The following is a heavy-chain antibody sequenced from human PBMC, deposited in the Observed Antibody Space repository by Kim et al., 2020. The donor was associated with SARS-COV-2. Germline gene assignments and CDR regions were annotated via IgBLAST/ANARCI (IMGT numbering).Heavy chain of an antibody. CDR3: ARVKVREANFAVIAEYYFDY. V-gene: IGHV4-59*01. CDR2: IYYSGST. CDR1: GGSISSYY. Sequence: SETLSLTCTVSGGSISSYYWSWIRQPPGKGLEWIGYIYYSGSTNYNLSLKSRVTISVDTSKNQFSLKLSSVTAADTAVYYCARVKVREANFAVIAEYYFDYWGQGTLVTVSS. J-gene: IGHJ4*02. D-gene: IGHD3-10*01.